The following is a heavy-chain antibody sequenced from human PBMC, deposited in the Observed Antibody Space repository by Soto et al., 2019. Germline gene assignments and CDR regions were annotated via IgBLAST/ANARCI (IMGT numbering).Heavy chain of an antibody. J-gene: IGHJ1*01. Sequence: PGGSLRLCCAASGFTFSSYSMNGVRQAPGKGLEWVSYISSSSSTIYYADSVKGRFTISRDNAKNSLYLQMNSLRAEDTAVYYCARDLGEPYGDLEYFQHWGQGTLVTVSS. CDR3: ARDLGEPYGDLEYFQH. CDR1: GFTFSSYS. V-gene: IGHV3-48*01. CDR2: ISSSSSTI. D-gene: IGHD4-17*01.